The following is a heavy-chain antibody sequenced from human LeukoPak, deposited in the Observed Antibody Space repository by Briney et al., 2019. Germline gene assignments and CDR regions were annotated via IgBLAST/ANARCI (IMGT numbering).Heavy chain of an antibody. J-gene: IGHJ4*02. CDR1: GFTFSSYW. CDR2: IKQDGSEK. D-gene: IGHD3-22*01. CDR3: ARGWYYYDSSGHKHYFDY. V-gene: IGHV3-7*01. Sequence: GGSLRLSCAASGFTFSSYWMSWIRQAPGKGLQWVANIKQDGSEKYYVDSVKGRFTISRDNAKKSLYLQMNSLRAEDTAVYYCARGWYYYDSSGHKHYFDYWGXXTXVTVSS.